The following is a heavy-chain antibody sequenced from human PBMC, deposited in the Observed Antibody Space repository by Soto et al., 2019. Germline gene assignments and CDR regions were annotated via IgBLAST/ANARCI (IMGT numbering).Heavy chain of an antibody. V-gene: IGHV4-59*01. D-gene: IGHD6-13*01. CDR2: IHYSGTT. CDR1: GGSMRNYF. CDR3: AAGEASSRNLAPYYLDF. J-gene: IGHJ4*02. Sequence: SETLSLTCTVSGGSMRNYFWTWIRQPPGKGLEWIGYIHYSGTTSFFPSYNPSLRSRVTISEDTSKNQFSLKLLSVTTAVTAVYFCAAGEASSRNLAPYYLDFWGQGTLVTVSS.